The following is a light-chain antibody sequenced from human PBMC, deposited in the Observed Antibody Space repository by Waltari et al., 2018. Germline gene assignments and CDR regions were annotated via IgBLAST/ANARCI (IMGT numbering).Light chain of an antibody. V-gene: IGLV3-1*01. CDR1: KLWDIN. CDR3: QAWDNWTVV. J-gene: IGLJ2*01. Sequence: SYDLTQPPSVSVSPGQTAYISSSGNKLWDINVSWYQQRPGQSPVLVMFQDIERPSGIPERFSGSHSANTATLVISGTQDLDEADYYCQAWDNWTVVFGGGTKLTVL. CDR2: QDI.